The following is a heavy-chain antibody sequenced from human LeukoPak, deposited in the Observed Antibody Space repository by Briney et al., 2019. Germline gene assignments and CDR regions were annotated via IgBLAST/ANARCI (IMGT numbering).Heavy chain of an antibody. J-gene: IGHJ5*02. D-gene: IGHD7-27*01. V-gene: IGHV4-31*03. Sequence: SETLSLTCTVSGGSISSGGYYWSWIRQHPGKGLEWIGYIYYSGSTYYNPSLKSRVTISVDASKNQFSLKLSSVTAADTAVYYCARDLGRPLNWIDPWGQGTLVTVSS. CDR2: IYYSGST. CDR3: ARDLGRPLNWIDP. CDR1: GGSISSGGYY.